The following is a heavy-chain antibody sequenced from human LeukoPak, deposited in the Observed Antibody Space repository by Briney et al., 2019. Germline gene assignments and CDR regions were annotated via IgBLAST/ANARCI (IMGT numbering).Heavy chain of an antibody. V-gene: IGHV1-8*01. D-gene: IGHD6-13*01. J-gene: IGHJ6*03. Sequence: ASVKVSCKVSGSTLTEFSIHWVRQATGQGLEWMGWMNPNSGNTGYAQKFQGRVTMTRNTSISTAYMELSSLRSEDTAVYYCARGRSGREYSSSFYYMDVWGKGTTVTVSS. CDR3: ARGRSGREYSSSFYYMDV. CDR1: GSTLTEFS. CDR2: MNPNSGNT.